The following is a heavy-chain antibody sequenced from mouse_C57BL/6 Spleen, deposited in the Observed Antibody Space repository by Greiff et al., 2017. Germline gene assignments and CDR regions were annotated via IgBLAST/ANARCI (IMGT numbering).Heavy chain of an antibody. D-gene: IGHD2-3*01. CDR3: ARSRYDGYSIYAMDY. V-gene: IGHV1-72*01. CDR1: GYTFTSYW. J-gene: IGHJ4*01. Sequence: QVQLQQPGAELVKPGASVKLSCKASGYTFTSYWMHWVKQRPGRGLEWIGRIDPNSGGTKYNEKFKSKATLTVDKPSSTASMQLSSLASEDYAVYSYARSRYDGYSIYAMDYWGQGTSVTVSS. CDR2: IDPNSGGT.